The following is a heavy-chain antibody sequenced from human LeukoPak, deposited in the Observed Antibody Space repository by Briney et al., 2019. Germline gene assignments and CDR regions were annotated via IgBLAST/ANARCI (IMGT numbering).Heavy chain of an antibody. D-gene: IGHD5-12*01. Sequence: GGSLRLSCAASGFTFSSYGMHWVPQAPGKGLEWVAVISYDGSNKYYADSVKGRFTISRDNSKNTLYLQMNSLRAEDTAVYYCAKVIVATIRGAIDYWGQGTLVTVSS. V-gene: IGHV3-30*18. J-gene: IGHJ4*02. CDR3: AKVIVATIRGAIDY. CDR2: ISYDGSNK. CDR1: GFTFSSYG.